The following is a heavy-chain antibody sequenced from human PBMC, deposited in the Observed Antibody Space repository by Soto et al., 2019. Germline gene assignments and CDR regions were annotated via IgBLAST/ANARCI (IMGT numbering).Heavy chain of an antibody. CDR3: ARGLGYCSSTSCYSGWFDP. V-gene: IGHV4-61*01. J-gene: IGHJ5*02. D-gene: IGHD2-2*01. CDR1: GGSVSSGSYY. Sequence: SETLSLTCTVSGGSVSSGSYYWSWIRQPPGRGLEWIGYIYYSGSTNYNPSLKSRVTISVDTSKNQFSLKLSSVTAADTAVYYCARGLGYCSSTSCYSGWFDPWGQGTLVTVSS. CDR2: IYYSGST.